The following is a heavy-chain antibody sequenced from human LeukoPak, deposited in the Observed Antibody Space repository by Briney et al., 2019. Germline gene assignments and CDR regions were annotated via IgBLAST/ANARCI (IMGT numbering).Heavy chain of an antibody. J-gene: IGHJ5*02. CDR2: VYTSGST. Sequence: SETLSLACTVSGGSLSSYYWSWIRQPAGKGLEWIGRVYTSGSTNYNPSLKSRVTISVDTSKNQFSLKLSSVTAADTAVYYCARDSGSYPNWFDPWGQGTLVTVSS. CDR3: ARDSGSYPNWFDP. CDR1: GGSLSSYY. D-gene: IGHD1-26*01. V-gene: IGHV4-4*07.